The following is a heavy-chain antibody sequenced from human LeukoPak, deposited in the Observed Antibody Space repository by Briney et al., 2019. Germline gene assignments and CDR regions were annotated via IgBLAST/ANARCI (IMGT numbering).Heavy chain of an antibody. J-gene: IGHJ4*02. CDR3: ARESSTSQSNLFDY. CDR1: GDSITRNY. V-gene: IGHV4-59*01. D-gene: IGHD6-6*01. Sequence: SETLSLTCTVSGDSITRNYWSWIRQPPGKGLEWIGYLRYTGSMKHNSSLKGRITLSLDTSKNQFSLILSSVTAADTAMYYCARESSTSQSNLFDYWGQGTLVTVSS. CDR2: LRYTGSM.